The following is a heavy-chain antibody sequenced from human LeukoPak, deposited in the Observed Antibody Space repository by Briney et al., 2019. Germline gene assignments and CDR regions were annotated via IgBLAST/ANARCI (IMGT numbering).Heavy chain of an antibody. CDR2: IKSKTDGGTT. J-gene: IGHJ4*02. CDR3: TTDIQLGNY. CDR1: GFTFSNAW. Sequence: PGGSLRLSCAASGFTFSNAWMCWVRQAPGKGLEWGGRIKSKTDGGTTDYAAPVKGRFTISRDDSKNTLYLQMNSLKTEDTAVYYCTTDIQLGNYWGQGTLVTVSS. V-gene: IGHV3-15*01. D-gene: IGHD1-1*01.